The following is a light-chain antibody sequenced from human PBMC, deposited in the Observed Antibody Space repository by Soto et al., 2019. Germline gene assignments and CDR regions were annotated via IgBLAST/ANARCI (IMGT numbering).Light chain of an antibody. J-gene: IGKJ2*01. CDR2: AAS. V-gene: IGKV1-39*01. CDR1: QSISSY. Sequence: DIQMTQSPSSLSASVGDRVTITCRASQSISSYLNWYQQKPGNAPKRLIYAASSLQSGVPSRFSGSGSATYFTLTISSLQTEDFANYYCQQSYSTPYTFGQGTKLEIK. CDR3: QQSYSTPYT.